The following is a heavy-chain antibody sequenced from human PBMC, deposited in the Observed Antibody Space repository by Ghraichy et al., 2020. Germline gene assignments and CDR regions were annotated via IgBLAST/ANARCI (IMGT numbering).Heavy chain of an antibody. J-gene: IGHJ4*02. CDR3: ARAPKPSAIAASATPFH. CDR2: ISYDGTNT. D-gene: IGHD6-13*01. Sequence: GGSLRLSCTASGFTFGSYIMHWVRQAPGRGLEWVAAISYDGTNTYYSDSVRGRFTISRDNSKNTLFLRIYSLTSEDTAVFYCARAPKPSAIAASATPFHWGQGALVTVSS. V-gene: IGHV3-30*04. CDR1: GFTFGSYI.